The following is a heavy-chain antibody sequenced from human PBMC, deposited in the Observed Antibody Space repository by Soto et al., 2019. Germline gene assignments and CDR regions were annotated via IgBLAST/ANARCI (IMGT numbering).Heavy chain of an antibody. J-gene: IGHJ4*02. V-gene: IGHV4-30-2*01. CDR3: ASDYTLRSYRFDY. CDR2: IYHSGST. CDR1: GVSISSTDYS. Sequence: ASETLSLTCAVSGVSISSTDYSWSWIRKPPGKGLEWIGYIYHSGSTVYNPSLKSRVTISLERSQNQFSLKLTSVTAADTAVYYCASDYTLRSYRFDYWGQGTLVTVSS. D-gene: IGHD3-10*01.